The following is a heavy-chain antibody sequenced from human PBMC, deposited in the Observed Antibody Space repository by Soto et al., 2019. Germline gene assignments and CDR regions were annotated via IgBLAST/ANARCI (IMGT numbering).Heavy chain of an antibody. CDR3: ARGGWTTYYSPFFDY. D-gene: IGHD3-10*01. V-gene: IGHV2-5*02. J-gene: IGHJ4*02. Sequence: QITLKESGPTLVKPTQTLTLTCTFSGFSLSTSGVGVGWIRQPPGKALEWLALIYWDDDKRYSPSLKSRLTITKDTSKNQVVLTLTKLDTGDTATYYCARGGWTTYYSPFFDYWGQGTLVTVSS. CDR2: IYWDDDK. CDR1: GFSLSTSGVG.